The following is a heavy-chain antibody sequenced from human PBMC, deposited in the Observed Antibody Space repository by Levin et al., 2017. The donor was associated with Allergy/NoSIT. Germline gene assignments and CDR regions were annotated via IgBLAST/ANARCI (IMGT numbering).Heavy chain of an antibody. CDR2: IYPSDSDT. Sequence: PGGSLRLSCKTSGSSFSSYWIGWVRQMPGKGLEWMGIIYPSDSDTRYSPSFQGQVTISVDKSISTAYLQWSSLKASDTAMFYCARLRRSAVRNDAFEIWGQGTMVTVSS. V-gene: IGHV5-51*01. D-gene: IGHD1-14*01. CDR1: GSSFSSYW. CDR3: ARLRRSAVRNDAFEI. J-gene: IGHJ3*02.